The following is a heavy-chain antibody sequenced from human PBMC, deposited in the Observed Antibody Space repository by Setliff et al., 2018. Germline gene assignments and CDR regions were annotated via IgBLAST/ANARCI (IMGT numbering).Heavy chain of an antibody. D-gene: IGHD3-22*01. CDR3: ARVVYYYDSSGYQNWYFDL. Sequence: GASVKVSCKASGYTFTSYDINWVRQATGQGLEWMGWMNPNSGNTGYAQKFQGRVTMTRNTSISTAYMELSSLRSEDTAVYYCARVVYYYDSSGYQNWYFDLWGRGTLVTVSS. V-gene: IGHV1-8*02. CDR1: GYTFTSYD. J-gene: IGHJ2*01. CDR2: MNPNSGNT.